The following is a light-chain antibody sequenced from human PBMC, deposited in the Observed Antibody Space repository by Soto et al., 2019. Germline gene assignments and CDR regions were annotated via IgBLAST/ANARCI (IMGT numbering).Light chain of an antibody. CDR2: GAS. CDR1: QSVSSSY. CDR3: QQYNNWPFS. Sequence: EIVMTQSPATLSVSPVERATLSCMASQSVSSSYLAWYQQKPGQAPRLLIYGASSRATGIPDRFSGTGSETDFTLTISGLQSEDSAVYFCQQYNNWPFSFGQGTRLEIK. V-gene: IGKV3D-15*01. J-gene: IGKJ5*01.